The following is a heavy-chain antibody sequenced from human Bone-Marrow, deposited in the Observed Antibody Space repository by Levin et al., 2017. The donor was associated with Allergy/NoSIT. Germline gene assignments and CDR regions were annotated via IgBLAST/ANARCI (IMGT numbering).Heavy chain of an antibody. CDR3: ARTEGFNWFDP. Sequence: GGSLRLSCAASGFTFSMSSMNWVRQAPGKGLEWISYISSTGDIIYYADSVQGRFTISRDNANNSLYLQMNSLRVEGTALYYCARTEGFNWFDPWGQGAMVTVSS. J-gene: IGHJ5*02. V-gene: IGHV3-48*03. CDR1: GFTFSMSS. CDR2: ISSTGDII.